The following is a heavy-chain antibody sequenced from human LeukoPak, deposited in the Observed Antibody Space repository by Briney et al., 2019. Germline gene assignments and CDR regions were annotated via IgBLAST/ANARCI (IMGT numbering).Heavy chain of an antibody. V-gene: IGHV3-21*04. Sequence: VGTLRLSCAASEFTFSVDTMDGVPQAPGKGLGWVSSITSSSSYISYADSVKGRFTISRDNAKNSLYLQMNSLRAEDTALYYCAKDIGLGLLPRGDAFDIWGQGTMVTVSS. J-gene: IGHJ3*02. D-gene: IGHD5-18*01. CDR2: ITSSSSYI. CDR3: AKDIGLGLLPRGDAFDI. CDR1: EFTFSVDT.